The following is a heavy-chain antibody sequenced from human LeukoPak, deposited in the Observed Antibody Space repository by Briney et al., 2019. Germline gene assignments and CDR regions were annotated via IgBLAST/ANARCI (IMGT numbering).Heavy chain of an antibody. CDR1: GGSISSSSYY. CDR2: IYYSGST. J-gene: IGHJ4*02. Sequence: PSETLSLTCTVSGGSISSSSYYWGWIRQPPGKGLEWIGSIYYSGSTYYNPSLKSRVTISVDTSKNQFSLKLSSVTAADTAVYYCASPIGRTFIPAALNDYWGQGTLVTVSS. CDR3: ASPIGRTFIPAALNDY. D-gene: IGHD2-2*01. V-gene: IGHV4-39*01.